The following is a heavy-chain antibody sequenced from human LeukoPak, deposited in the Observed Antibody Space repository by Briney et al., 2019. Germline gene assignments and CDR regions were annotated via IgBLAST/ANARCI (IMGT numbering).Heavy chain of an antibody. Sequence: GGSLRLSCAASGFTFSSYEMNWVRQAPGKGLEWVSKISSSGSSIYYADSVKGRFTISRDNSKNTLYLQMNSLRAEDTAVYYCAKDSSSWYFDYWGQGTLVTVSS. CDR3: AKDSSSWYFDY. D-gene: IGHD6-13*01. CDR1: GFTFSSYE. J-gene: IGHJ4*02. CDR2: ISSSGSSI. V-gene: IGHV3-48*03.